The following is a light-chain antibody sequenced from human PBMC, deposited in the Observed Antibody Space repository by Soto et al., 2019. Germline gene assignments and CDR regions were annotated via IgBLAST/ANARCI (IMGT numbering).Light chain of an antibody. V-gene: IGLV2-23*02. CDR2: EVS. J-gene: IGLJ1*01. Sequence: QYVLTQPASVSGSPGQSITISCTGTSSDVGSYNLVSWYQQHPGKAPKLMIYEVSKRPSGVSNRFSGSKSGNTASLTIAGLQAEDEAAYYCCSYAGSSTAHVLGTGTKVTLL. CDR3: CSYAGSSTAHV. CDR1: SSDVGSYNL.